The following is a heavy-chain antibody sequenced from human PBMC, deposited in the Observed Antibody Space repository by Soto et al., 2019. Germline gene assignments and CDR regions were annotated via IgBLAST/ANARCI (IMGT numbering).Heavy chain of an antibody. J-gene: IGHJ4*02. V-gene: IGHV3-30*18. Sequence: PGGSLRLSCAASGFTFSSYGMHWVRQAPGKGLEWVAVISYDGSNKYYADSVKGRFAISRDNSKNTLYLQMNSLRAEDTAVYYCAKDLFTMVRGVPWYFDYWGQGALVTVSS. CDR1: GFTFSSYG. CDR2: ISYDGSNK. CDR3: AKDLFTMVRGVPWYFDY. D-gene: IGHD3-10*01.